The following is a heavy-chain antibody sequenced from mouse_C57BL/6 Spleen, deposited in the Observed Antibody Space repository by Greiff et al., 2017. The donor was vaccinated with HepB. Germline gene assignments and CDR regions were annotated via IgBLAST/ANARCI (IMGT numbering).Heavy chain of an antibody. Sequence: EVHLVESGGGLVKPGGSLKLSCAASGFTFSDYGMHWVRQAPEKGLEWVAYISSGSSTIYYADTVKGRFTISRDNAKNTLFLQMTSLRSEDTAMYYCARLLRSGAWFAYWGQGTLVTVSA. CDR2: ISSGSSTI. V-gene: IGHV5-17*01. CDR1: GFTFSDYG. J-gene: IGHJ3*01. D-gene: IGHD1-1*01. CDR3: ARLLRSGAWFAY.